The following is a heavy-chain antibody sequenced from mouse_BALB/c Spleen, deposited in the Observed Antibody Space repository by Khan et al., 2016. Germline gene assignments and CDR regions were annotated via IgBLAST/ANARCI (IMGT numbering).Heavy chain of an antibody. V-gene: IGHV14-3*02. D-gene: IGHD1-1*01. CDR1: GFNIKDTF. Sequence: VQLKQSGAELVKPGASVKLSCTASGFNIKDTFMHWVKQRPEQGLEWIGRIDPANGNTRYDPKFQGKATITADTSSNTAYLQHSSMTSEVTAVYYCARRGPIYYYGSTYGYWGQGTTLTVSS. CDR2: IDPANGNT. J-gene: IGHJ2*01. CDR3: ARRGPIYYYGSTYGY.